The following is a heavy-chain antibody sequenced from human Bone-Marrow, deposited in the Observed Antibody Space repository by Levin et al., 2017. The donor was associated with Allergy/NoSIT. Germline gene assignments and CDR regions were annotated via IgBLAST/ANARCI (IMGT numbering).Heavy chain of an antibody. CDR3: AQTFIVGASFDH. CDR1: SLTTSGVG. J-gene: IGHJ4*02. V-gene: IGHV2-5*02. D-gene: IGHD1-26*01. Sequence: SLTTSGVGVGWIRQPPGKALEWLAVIFWDDDKRINSTLRTRLTITKDTSKNQVVLALTNMDPVDTGTYFCAQTFIVGASFDHWGPGTQVTVSS. CDR2: IFWDDDK.